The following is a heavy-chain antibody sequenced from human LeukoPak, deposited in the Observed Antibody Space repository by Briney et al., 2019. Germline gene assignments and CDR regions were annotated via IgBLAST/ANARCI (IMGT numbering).Heavy chain of an antibody. CDR2: IWYDGSNE. CDR1: GFTFSSYG. J-gene: IGHJ4*02. Sequence: PGRSLRLSCAASGFTFSSYGMNWVRQAPGKGREWVAVIWYDGSNEYYVDSVKGRFTISRDNSKNTLYLQMNSLGVEDTAVYYCAAGDPVSYWGQGTLVSVSS. D-gene: IGHD4-17*01. CDR3: AAGDPVSY. V-gene: IGHV3-33*01.